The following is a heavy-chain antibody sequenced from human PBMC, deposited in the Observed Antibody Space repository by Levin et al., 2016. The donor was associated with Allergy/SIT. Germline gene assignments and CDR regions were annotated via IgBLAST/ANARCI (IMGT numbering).Heavy chain of an antibody. J-gene: IGHJ4*02. D-gene: IGHD3-3*01. CDR3: ARGGTSFTIFGVGHEY. V-gene: IGHV1-69*01. CDR2: IIPIFGAA. Sequence: WVRQAPGQGLEWIGGIIPIFGAANYAQKFQGRVTITADESTSTAYMELSSLRSEDTAVYYCARGGTSFTIFGVGHEYWGQGTLVTVSS.